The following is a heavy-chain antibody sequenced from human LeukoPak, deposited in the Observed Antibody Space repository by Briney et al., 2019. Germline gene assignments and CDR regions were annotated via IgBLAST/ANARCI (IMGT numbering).Heavy chain of an antibody. V-gene: IGHV1-18*01. Sequence: ASVKVSCKASGYTFTSYGISWVRQAPGQGLEWMGWISAYNGNTNYAQKLQGRVTMTTDTSTSTAYMELRSLTSDDTAVYYCASYDSSGYYYFMVDWGQGTLVTVSS. CDR2: ISAYNGNT. J-gene: IGHJ4*02. CDR1: GYTFTSYG. D-gene: IGHD3-22*01. CDR3: ASYDSSGYYYFMVD.